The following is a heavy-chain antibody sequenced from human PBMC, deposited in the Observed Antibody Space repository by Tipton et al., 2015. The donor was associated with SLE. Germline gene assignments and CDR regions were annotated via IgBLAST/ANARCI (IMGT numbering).Heavy chain of an antibody. CDR1: GGSISSSNW. Sequence: SLRLSCAVSGGSISSSNWWSWVRQPPGKGLEWIGEIYHSGSTNYNPSLKSRVTISVDKSKNQFSLKLSSVTAADTAVYYCARSQQLSYMDVWGKGTTVTVSS. J-gene: IGHJ6*03. CDR3: ARSQQLSYMDV. V-gene: IGHV4-4*02. CDR2: IYHSGST. D-gene: IGHD6-13*01.